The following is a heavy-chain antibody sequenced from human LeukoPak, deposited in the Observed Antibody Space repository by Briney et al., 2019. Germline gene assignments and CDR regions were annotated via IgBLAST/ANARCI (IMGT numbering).Heavy chain of an antibody. CDR2: IYYSGST. V-gene: IGHV4-59*01. D-gene: IGHD3-10*01. CDR3: ARGGYYGSGNDFRFDP. CDR1: GGSISSYY. Sequence: KSSETLSLTCTVPGGSISSYYWSWIRQPPGKGLEWIGYIYYSGSTNYKPSLKSRVTISVDTSKNQFSLKLSSVTAADTAVYYCARGGYYGSGNDFRFDPWGQGTLVTVSS. J-gene: IGHJ5*02.